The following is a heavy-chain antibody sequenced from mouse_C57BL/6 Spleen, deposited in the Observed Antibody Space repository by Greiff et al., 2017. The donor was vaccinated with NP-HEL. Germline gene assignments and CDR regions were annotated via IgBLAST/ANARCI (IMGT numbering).Heavy chain of an antibody. V-gene: IGHV1-26*01. J-gene: IGHJ4*01. CDR2: INPNNGGT. CDR3: AREGDRSSSFYAMDY. CDR1: GYTFTDYY. D-gene: IGHD1-1*01. Sequence: EVQLQQSGPELVKPGASVKISCKASGYTFTDYYMNWVKQSHGKSLEWIGDINPNNGGTSYNQKFKGKATLTVDKSSSTAYMELRSLTSEDSAVYYCAREGDRSSSFYAMDYWGQGTSVTVSS.